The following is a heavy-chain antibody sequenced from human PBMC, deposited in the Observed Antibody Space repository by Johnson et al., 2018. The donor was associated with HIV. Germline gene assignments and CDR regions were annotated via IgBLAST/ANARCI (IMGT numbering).Heavy chain of an antibody. V-gene: IGHV3-66*01. CDR2: LFGSGTT. D-gene: IGHD2-15*01. J-gene: IGHJ3*02. Sequence: VQLVESGGGVVRPGGSLRFSCAASGFNVSNNYMSWVRQAPGKGLEWVSLLFGSGTTSYTPSVKCRFTISRDNTKNSLYLQMNSLRAEDTALYYCAGGRIGAFDIWGQGTMVTVSS. CDR1: GFNVSNNY. CDR3: AGGRIGAFDI.